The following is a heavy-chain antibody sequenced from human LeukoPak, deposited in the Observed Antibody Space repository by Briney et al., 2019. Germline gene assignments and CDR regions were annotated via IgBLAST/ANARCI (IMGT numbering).Heavy chain of an antibody. D-gene: IGHD5-18*01. CDR2: ISGSGGST. J-gene: IGHJ4*02. CDR3: AKDMDTAMVIVGGY. CDR1: GFTFRSYA. V-gene: IGHV3-23*01. Sequence: GGSLRLSCADSGFTFRSYAMSWVRQAPWKGLEWVSAISGSGGSTYYADSVKGRFTISRDNSKNTLYLQMNSLRAEDTAVYYCAKDMDTAMVIVGGYWGQGTLVTVSS.